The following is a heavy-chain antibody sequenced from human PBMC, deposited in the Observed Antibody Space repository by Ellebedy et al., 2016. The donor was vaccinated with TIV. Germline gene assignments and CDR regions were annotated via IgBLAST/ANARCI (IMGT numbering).Heavy chain of an antibody. CDR1: GFTFGSYA. CDR2: ISTTSSDI. CDR3: ARDIVDVVRGTFFMY. D-gene: IGHD2-15*01. J-gene: IGHJ4*02. Sequence: PSETLSLTCTASGFTFGSYAMNWVRQSPGKGLEWIAYISTTSSDIYYADSVKGRFTISRDNARNSLYLQMHSLRDEDTAIYYCARDIVDVVRGTFFMYWGQGTLVTVSS. V-gene: IGHV3-48*02.